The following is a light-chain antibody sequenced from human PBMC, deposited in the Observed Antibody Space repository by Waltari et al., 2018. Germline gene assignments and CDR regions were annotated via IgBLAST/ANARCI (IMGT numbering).Light chain of an antibody. CDR2: AVR. V-gene: IGLV2-14*01. Sequence: QSALTQPASVSGSPGQSITISCSGTDSDVGAYDFVSWYQQHPGKAPPLIISAVRNRPSGISNRFSASKSGNTASLTISGLQAEDEADYYCSSYTTSSAPGVFGTGTRVTVL. CDR3: SSYTTSSAPGV. J-gene: IGLJ1*01. CDR1: DSDVGAYDF.